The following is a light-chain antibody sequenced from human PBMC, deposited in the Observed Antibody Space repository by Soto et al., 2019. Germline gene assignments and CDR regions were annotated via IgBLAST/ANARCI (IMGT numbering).Light chain of an antibody. J-gene: IGKJ5*01. CDR3: QQSYRTTIT. V-gene: IGKV1-39*01. CDR2: AAS. Sequence: DIQMTQSPSSLSASVGDRVTITCWTSQTIRTYLNWYQHKPGKAPEVXIYAASNLQSGVPSRVSGSGSGTDFTLTISSLQPADSETYYCQQSYRTTITFGQGTRLEI. CDR1: QTIRTY.